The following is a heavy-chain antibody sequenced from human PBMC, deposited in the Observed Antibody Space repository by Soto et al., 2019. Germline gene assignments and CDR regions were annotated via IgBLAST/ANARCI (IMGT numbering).Heavy chain of an antibody. CDR1: GFTFDDYA. CDR3: AKDQSATVTTFDY. V-gene: IGHV3-9*01. D-gene: IGHD4-17*01. CDR2: ISWISGSI. Sequence: EVQLVESGGGLVQPGRSLRLSCAASGFTFDDYAMHWVRQAPGKGLEWVSGISWISGSIGYADSVKGRFTISRDNAKNSLYLQMNSLRAEDTALYYCAKDQSATVTTFDYWGQGTLVTVSS. J-gene: IGHJ4*02.